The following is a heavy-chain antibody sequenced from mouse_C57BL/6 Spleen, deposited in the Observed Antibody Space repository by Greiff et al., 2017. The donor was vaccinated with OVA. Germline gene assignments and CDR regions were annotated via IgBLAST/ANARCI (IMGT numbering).Heavy chain of an antibody. Sequence: EVQRVESGPGLVKPSQSLSLTCSVTGYSITSGYSWNWIRQFPGNKLEWMGYISYDGSNNYNPSLKNRISITRDTSKNQFFLKLNSVTTEDTATYYCARIYYGNYGRYFDVWGTGTTVTVSS. CDR3: ARIYYGNYGRYFDV. J-gene: IGHJ1*03. V-gene: IGHV3-6*01. CDR2: ISYDGSN. CDR1: GYSITSGYS. D-gene: IGHD2-1*01.